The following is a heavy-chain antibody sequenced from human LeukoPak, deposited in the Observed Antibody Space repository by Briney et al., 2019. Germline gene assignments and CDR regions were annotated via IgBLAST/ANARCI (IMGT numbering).Heavy chain of an antibody. D-gene: IGHD6-19*01. J-gene: IGHJ3*02. CDR1: GFTFSSYA. CDR3: AKDRGYSSGWPNDAFDI. CDR2: ISGSGGST. V-gene: IGHV3-23*01. Sequence: GGSLRLSCAASGFTFSSYAMSWVRQAPGKGLEWVSAISGSGGSTYYADSVKGRLTISRDNSKNTLYLQMNSLRAEDTAVYYCAKDRGYSSGWPNDAFDIWGQGTMVTVSS.